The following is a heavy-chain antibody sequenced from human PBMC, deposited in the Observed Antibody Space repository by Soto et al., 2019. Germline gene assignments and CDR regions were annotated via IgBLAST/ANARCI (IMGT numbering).Heavy chain of an antibody. CDR3: APYSAYGLLNPSKHSLEC. J-gene: IGHJ4*01. V-gene: IGHV3-7*01. Sequence: VGPVRLACAASGVRFERYWMSWVRQAPGKGREWVATRKFDASEKKYVDSVKGGFTMSRDEAKNSLYLQMDSLRFDETAVYYCAPYSAYGLLNPSKHSLECWG. D-gene: IGHD2-21*01. CDR2: RKFDASEK. CDR1: GVRFERYW.